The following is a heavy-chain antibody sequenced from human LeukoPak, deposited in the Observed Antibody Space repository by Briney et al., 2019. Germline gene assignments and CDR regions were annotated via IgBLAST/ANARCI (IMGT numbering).Heavy chain of an antibody. CDR2: IDPSDSYT. CDR3: ARHSHYDFWSGYLDY. CDR1: GYTFTSYW. J-gene: IGHJ4*02. Sequence: GESLKISCQGSGYTFTSYWISWVRQMPGKGLEWLGKIDPSDSYTSYSPSFQGHATISADKSISAAFLQWSSLKASDTAMYYCARHSHYDFWSGYLDYWGQGTLVTVSS. V-gene: IGHV5-10-1*01. D-gene: IGHD3-3*01.